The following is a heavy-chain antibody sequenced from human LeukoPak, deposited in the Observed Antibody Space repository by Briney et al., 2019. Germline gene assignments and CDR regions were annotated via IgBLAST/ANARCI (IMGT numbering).Heavy chain of an antibody. D-gene: IGHD5-12*01. V-gene: IGHV4-34*01. J-gene: IGHJ4*02. CDR3: ARGPLRYAY. CDR1: GGSFSGYY. Sequence: KASETLSLTCAVYGGSFSGYYWSWIRQPPGKGLEWIGEINHSGSTNYNPSLKSRVTISVDTSKNQFSLKLSSVTAADTAVYYCARGPLRYAYWGQGTLVTVSS. CDR2: INHSGST.